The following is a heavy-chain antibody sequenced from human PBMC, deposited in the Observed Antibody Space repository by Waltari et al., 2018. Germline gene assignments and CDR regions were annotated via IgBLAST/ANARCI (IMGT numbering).Heavy chain of an antibody. CDR2: SYTSGST. CDR3: ARERRGGWLSAYDY. V-gene: IGHV4-4*07. J-gene: IGHJ4*02. D-gene: IGHD3-22*01. Sequence: QVQLQESGPGLVKPSETLSLTCTVSGGSISSYYWSWIRQPAGKGLEWIGRSYTSGSTIYKPSLKSRVTMSVDTCKNKFSLKLSSVTAADTAVYYCARERRGGWLSAYDYWGQGTLVTVSS. CDR1: GGSISSYY.